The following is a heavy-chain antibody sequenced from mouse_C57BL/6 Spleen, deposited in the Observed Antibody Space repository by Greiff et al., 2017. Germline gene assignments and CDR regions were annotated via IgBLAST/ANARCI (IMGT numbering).Heavy chain of an antibody. CDR1: GFSFNTYA. CDR3: VRHAGGFYGNYDYAMDY. J-gene: IGHJ4*01. Sequence: EVKLMESGGGLVQPKGSLKLSCAASGFSFNTYAMNWVRQAPGKGLEWVARIRSKSNNYATYYADSVKDRFTISRDDSESMLYLQMNNLKTEDTAMYYCVRHAGGFYGNYDYAMDYWGQGTSVTVSS. CDR2: IRSKSNNYAT. D-gene: IGHD2-1*01. V-gene: IGHV10-1*01.